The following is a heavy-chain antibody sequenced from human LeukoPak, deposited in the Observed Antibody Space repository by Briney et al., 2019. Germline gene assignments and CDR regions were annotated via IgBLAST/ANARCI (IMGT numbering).Heavy chain of an antibody. CDR1: GFTFSSYA. J-gene: IGHJ4*02. CDR2: ISGSGGST. D-gene: IGHD1-26*01. Sequence: GGSLRLSCAASGFTFSSYAMSWVRQAPGKGLEWVSAISGSGGSTYYADSVKGRFTISRDNSKNTLYLQMNSPRAEDTAVYYCAMDPPKYSMRYFDYWGQGTLVTVSS. CDR3: AMDPPKYSMRYFDY. V-gene: IGHV3-23*01.